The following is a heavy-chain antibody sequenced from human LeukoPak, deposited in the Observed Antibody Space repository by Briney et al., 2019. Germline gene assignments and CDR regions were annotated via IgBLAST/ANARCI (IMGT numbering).Heavy chain of an antibody. D-gene: IGHD3-22*01. Sequence: GGSLRLSCAASGFTLSSYSMNWVRQAPGKGLEWVGRIKSKTDGGTTDYAAPVKGRFTISRDDSKNTLYLQMNSLKTEDTAVYYCTTVPENYYDSSGYYVNDYWGQGTLVTVSS. CDR2: IKSKTDGGTT. CDR3: TTVPENYYDSSGYYVNDY. J-gene: IGHJ4*02. V-gene: IGHV3-15*01. CDR1: GFTLSSYS.